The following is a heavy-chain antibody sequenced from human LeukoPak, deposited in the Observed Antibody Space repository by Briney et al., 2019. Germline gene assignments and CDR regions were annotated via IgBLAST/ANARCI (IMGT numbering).Heavy chain of an antibody. D-gene: IGHD2-2*01. V-gene: IGHV3-33*05. J-gene: IGHJ4*02. CDR2: ILKDGSNT. CDR1: GFTFSSYG. Sequence: GESLKISCAASGFTFSSYGMHWVRQAPGKGLEWVALILKDGSNTYYADSVKGRFTISRDNSKNTLYLQMNSLRGEDTAVYFCARGIGDCRSSSRHLDFDYWGQGTLVTVSS. CDR3: ARGIGDCRSSSRHLDFDY.